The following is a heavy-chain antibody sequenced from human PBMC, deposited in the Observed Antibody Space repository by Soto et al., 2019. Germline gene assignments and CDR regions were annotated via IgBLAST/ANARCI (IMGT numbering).Heavy chain of an antibody. Sequence: SLRLSCAASGFTFSIYDMHWVRQATGKGLEWVSAIGTAGDTYYPGSVKGRFTISRENAKNSLYLQMNSLRAGDTAVYYCARAGYDSSGYYYLSWGQGTLVTVSS. CDR1: GFTFSIYD. J-gene: IGHJ5*02. V-gene: IGHV3-13*01. CDR3: ARAGYDSSGYYYLS. CDR2: IGTAGDT. D-gene: IGHD3-22*01.